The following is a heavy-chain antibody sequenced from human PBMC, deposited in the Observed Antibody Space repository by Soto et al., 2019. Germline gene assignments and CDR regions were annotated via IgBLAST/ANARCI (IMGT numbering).Heavy chain of an antibody. J-gene: IGHJ6*02. CDR3: AKNYYYGSGSLVFYYYGMDV. V-gene: IGHV3-23*01. D-gene: IGHD3-10*01. Sequence: GGSLRLSCAASGFTFSSYAMSWVRQAPGKGLEWVSAISGSGGSTYYADSVKGRFTISRDNSKNTLYLQMNSLRAEDTAVYYCAKNYYYGSGSLVFYYYGMDVWGQGTTVTVSS. CDR2: ISGSGGST. CDR1: GFTFSSYA.